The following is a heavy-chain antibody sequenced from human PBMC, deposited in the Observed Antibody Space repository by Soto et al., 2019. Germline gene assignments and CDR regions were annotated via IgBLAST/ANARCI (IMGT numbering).Heavy chain of an antibody. D-gene: IGHD3-22*01. Sequence: QLQLQESGPGLVKPSETLSLTCAVSGDSISSYYCMWIRQPPGKGLESIGYLYYGRSSNYNPSLNSRVTLSVHTSTNQCSLTLSSMTAADTAVYYCVLRSMAVVPEYWGPGTLVTVSS. CDR1: GDSISSYY. J-gene: IGHJ4*02. CDR2: LYYGRSS. V-gene: IGHV4-59*01. CDR3: VLRSMAVVPEY.